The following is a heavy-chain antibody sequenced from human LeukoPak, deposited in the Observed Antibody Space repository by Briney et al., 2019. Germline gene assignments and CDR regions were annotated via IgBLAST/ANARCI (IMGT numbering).Heavy chain of an antibody. D-gene: IGHD2-2*01. V-gene: IGHV3-11*01. J-gene: IGHJ4*02. Sequence: GGSLRLSCAASGFTFSDYYMSWIRQAPGKGLEWVSYISSSGSTIYYADSVKGRFTISRDNAKNSLYLQMNSLRAEDTAVYYCARLGYCSSTSCSLARGHYYYFDYWGQGTLVTVSS. CDR1: GFTFSDYY. CDR2: ISSSGSTI. CDR3: ARLGYCSSTSCSLARGHYYYFDY.